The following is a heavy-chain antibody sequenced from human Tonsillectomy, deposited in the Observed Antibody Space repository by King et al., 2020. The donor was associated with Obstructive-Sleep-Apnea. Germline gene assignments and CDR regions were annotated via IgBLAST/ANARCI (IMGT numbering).Heavy chain of an antibody. CDR2: IYPGDSDT. D-gene: IGHD4-17*01. V-gene: IGHV5-51*01. Sequence: QLVQSGAEVKKPGDSLKISCRCSGYTFDTNWIGWVRQMPGKGLEWMGIIYPGDSDTRYSPSFQGQVTFSAAKSLSTAYLQWSSLKASDTAIYYCARQPGPATVGWFDSWGQGTLVTVSS. CDR3: ARQPGPATVGWFDS. CDR1: GYTFDTNW. J-gene: IGHJ5*01.